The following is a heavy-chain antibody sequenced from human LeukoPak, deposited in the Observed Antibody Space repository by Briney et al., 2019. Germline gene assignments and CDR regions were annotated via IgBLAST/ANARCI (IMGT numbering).Heavy chain of an antibody. Sequence: PGGSLRLSCAASGFTFSSYSMNWVRQAPGKGLEWVSSISSSSSYIYYADSVKGRFTISRDNAKNSLYLQMNSLRAEDTAVYYCTTISSGWFYYFDYWGQGTPVTVSS. D-gene: IGHD6-19*01. CDR2: ISSSSSYI. CDR1: GFTFSSYS. CDR3: TTISSGWFYYFDY. V-gene: IGHV3-21*01. J-gene: IGHJ4*02.